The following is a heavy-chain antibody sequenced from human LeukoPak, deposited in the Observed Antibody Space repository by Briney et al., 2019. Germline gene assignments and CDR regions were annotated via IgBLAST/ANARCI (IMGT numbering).Heavy chain of an antibody. CDR2: IYYSGST. D-gene: IGHD2-15*01. Sequence: SETLSLTCTVSGGSISSYYWSWIRQPPGKGLEWIGYIYYSGSTNYNSSLKSRVTISVDTSKNQFSLKLSSVTAADTAVYYCARAFPYCSGGSCYSEAFDIWGQGTMVTVSS. V-gene: IGHV4-59*08. CDR1: GGSISSYY. CDR3: ARAFPYCSGGSCYSEAFDI. J-gene: IGHJ3*02.